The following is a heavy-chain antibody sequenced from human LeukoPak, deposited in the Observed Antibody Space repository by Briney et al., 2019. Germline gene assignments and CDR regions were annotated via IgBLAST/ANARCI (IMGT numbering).Heavy chain of an antibody. V-gene: IGHV5-51*01. Sequence: REPLQIPSKASAYIFPSYWMIWARQIPAKRLEWMGIIYPGDSATRYTPSFQAQVTTSAAKSISTASLQWSILMPSDTAMYSCPRHELRHAIDIWGQGTMVTVSS. CDR2: IYPGDSAT. CDR3: PRHELRHAIDI. D-gene: IGHD1-7*01. CDR1: AYIFPSYW. J-gene: IGHJ3*02.